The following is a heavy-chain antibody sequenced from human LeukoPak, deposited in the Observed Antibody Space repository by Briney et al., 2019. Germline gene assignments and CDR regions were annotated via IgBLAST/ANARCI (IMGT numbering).Heavy chain of an antibody. D-gene: IGHD2-2*01. Sequence: ASVKVSCKASGYAFTSYDINWVRQATGQGLEWMGWMNPNSGNTGYAQKFQGRVTMTRNTSISTAYMELSSLRSEDTAVYYCARALSVTRHPQANAFDIWGQGTMVTVSS. CDR1: GYAFTSYD. V-gene: IGHV1-8*01. CDR2: MNPNSGNT. J-gene: IGHJ3*02. CDR3: ARALSVTRHPQANAFDI.